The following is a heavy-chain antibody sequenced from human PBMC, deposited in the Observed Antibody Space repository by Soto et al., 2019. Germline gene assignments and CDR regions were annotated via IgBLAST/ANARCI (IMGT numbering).Heavy chain of an antibody. D-gene: IGHD6-19*01. Sequence: VASVKVSCKASGGNFSSHGISWVRQAPGQGLEFMGGIMPIFGTTNYAQKFRGRVTITADEPTSTVYMELRSLRSEDTAVYYCARVSGRGWYNWFDPWGQGTPVTAPQ. CDR1: GGNFSSHG. J-gene: IGHJ5*02. CDR3: ARVSGRGWYNWFDP. V-gene: IGHV1-69*13. CDR2: IMPIFGTT.